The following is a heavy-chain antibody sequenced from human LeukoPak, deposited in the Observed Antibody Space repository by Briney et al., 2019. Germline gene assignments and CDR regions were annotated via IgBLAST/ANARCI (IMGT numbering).Heavy chain of an antibody. V-gene: IGHV3-23*01. Sequence: GGSLRLSCAVSGITLSNYGMTWVRQAPGKGLEWVAGISDTGGRTNYADSVKGRFTISRDNPKNTLYLQMNSLRAKDTAVYFCAKRGVVIRVILVGFHKEAYYFDSWGQGALVTASS. CDR1: GITLSNYG. D-gene: IGHD3-22*01. J-gene: IGHJ4*02. CDR2: ISDTGGRT. CDR3: AKRGVVIRVILVGFHKEAYYFDS.